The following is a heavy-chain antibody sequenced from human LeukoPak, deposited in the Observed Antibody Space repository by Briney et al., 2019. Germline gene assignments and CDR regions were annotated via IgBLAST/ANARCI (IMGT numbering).Heavy chain of an antibody. CDR3: ARVRDYGGNTDAFDI. CDR2: INPSGGSP. V-gene: IGHV1-46*01. D-gene: IGHD4-23*01. CDR1: GYSFISYY. J-gene: IGHJ3*02. Sequence: ASVKVSCKASGYSFISYYIHWARQAPGQGLEWMGIINPSGGSPSSAQKFQGRVTMTRDTSTSTVYMELSSLRSEDTAVYYCARVRDYGGNTDAFDIWGQGTMVTVSS.